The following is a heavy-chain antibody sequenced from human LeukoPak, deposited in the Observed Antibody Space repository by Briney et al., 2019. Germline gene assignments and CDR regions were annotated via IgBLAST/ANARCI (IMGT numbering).Heavy chain of an antibody. Sequence: SETLSLTCAVYGGSFSGYYWSWIRQPPGKGLEWIGEINHSGSTNYNPSLKSRVTISVDTSKNQFSLNLSSVTAADTAVYYCARGFQRTQGDHYMEVWGRGTKVNV. J-gene: IGHJ6*03. CDR2: INHSGST. CDR1: GGSFSGYY. D-gene: IGHD2/OR15-2a*01. CDR3: ARGFQRTQGDHYMEV. V-gene: IGHV4-34*01.